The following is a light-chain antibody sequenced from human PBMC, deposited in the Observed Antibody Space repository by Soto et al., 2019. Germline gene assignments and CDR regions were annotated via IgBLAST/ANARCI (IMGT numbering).Light chain of an antibody. CDR1: TSNSGSHS. CDR2: TNN. CDR3: ATWDDSLKGV. Sequence: QSVLTQPPSASGNPGQRVTISCSGSTSNSGSHSVNWYQHLPGTAPKLLINTNNQRPSGVPDRFSGYKSGTSASLVISGLQSDEEADYYCATWDDSLKGVFGTGTKLTVL. V-gene: IGLV1-44*01. J-gene: IGLJ1*01.